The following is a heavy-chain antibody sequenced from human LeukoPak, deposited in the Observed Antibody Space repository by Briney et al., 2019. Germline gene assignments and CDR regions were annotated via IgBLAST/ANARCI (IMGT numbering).Heavy chain of an antibody. D-gene: IGHD2-15*01. J-gene: IGHJ4*02. CDR3: ARGGLHCTGGSCYVPDY. V-gene: IGHV1-8*01. CDR2: MNPNSGNT. Sequence: GASVKVSCKASGYTFTSYEINWVRQATGQGLEWLGWMNPNSGNTGSAEKFQGRVTMTRNTSIRTAYMELSSLRSEDTAVYYCARGGLHCTGGSCYVPDYWGQGTLVTVPS. CDR1: GYTFTSYE.